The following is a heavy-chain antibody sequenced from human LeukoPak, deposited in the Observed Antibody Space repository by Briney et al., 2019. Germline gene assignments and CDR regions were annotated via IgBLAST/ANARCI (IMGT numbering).Heavy chain of an antibody. D-gene: IGHD3-22*01. V-gene: IGHV4-34*01. J-gene: IGHJ4*02. CDR3: ARGYPDYYYDSSGYVYYFDY. CDR2: INHSGST. Sequence: SSETLSLTCAVYSGSFSGYYWSWIRQPPGKGLEWIGEINHSGSTNYNPSLKSRVTISVDTSKNQFSLKLSSVTAADTAVYYCARGYPDYYYDSSGYVYYFDYWGQGTLVTVSS. CDR1: SGSFSGYY.